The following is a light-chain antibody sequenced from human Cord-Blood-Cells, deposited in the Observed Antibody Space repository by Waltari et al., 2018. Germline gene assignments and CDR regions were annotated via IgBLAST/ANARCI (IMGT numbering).Light chain of an antibody. CDR3: QQYGSSSWT. CDR2: GAS. CDR1: QSVSSSY. V-gene: IGKV3-20*01. J-gene: IGKJ1*01. Sequence: EIVLTQSPGTLSLSPGERATLSCRASQSVSSSYLAWYQQKPGQAPRLLIYGASSMATCIPDRFRGSGSGTDFTLTISILEPEDLAVYYCQQYGSSSWTFGQGTKVEIK.